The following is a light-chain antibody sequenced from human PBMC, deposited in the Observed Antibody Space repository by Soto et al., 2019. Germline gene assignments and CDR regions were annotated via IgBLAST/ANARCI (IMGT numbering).Light chain of an antibody. J-gene: IGKJ2*01. V-gene: IGKV1-39*01. CDR2: AAS. CDR1: QSISSY. CDR3: QHSYSTPV. Sequence: DIQMTQSPSSLSASVGDRVTITCRASQSISSYLNWYQQKPGKAPKLLIYAASSLQSGVPSRFSGSGSVTDVTLTISSLQPEDFATYYCQHSYSTPVFGQGTKLAIK.